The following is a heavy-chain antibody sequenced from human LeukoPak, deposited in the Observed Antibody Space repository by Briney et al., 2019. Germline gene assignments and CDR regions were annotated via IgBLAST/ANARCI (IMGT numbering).Heavy chain of an antibody. CDR2: IYYSGST. Sequence: SETLSLTCTVSGGPISSSSYYWGWIRQPPGKGLEWIGSIYYSGSTYYNPSLKSRVTISVDTSKNQFSLKLSSVTAADTAVYYCARVQYSSSSGYGYYYYYYMDVWGKGTTVTVSS. D-gene: IGHD6-6*01. J-gene: IGHJ6*03. CDR1: GGPISSSSYY. CDR3: ARVQYSSSSGYGYYYYYYMDV. V-gene: IGHV4-39*01.